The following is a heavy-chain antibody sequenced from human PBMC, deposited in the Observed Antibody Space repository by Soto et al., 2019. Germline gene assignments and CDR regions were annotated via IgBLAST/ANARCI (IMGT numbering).Heavy chain of an antibody. CDR2: ITMGGGSL. D-gene: IGHD5-18*01. V-gene: IGHV3-23*01. Sequence: EVQLLESGGGLVQPGGSLRLSCAASGFTFNSYGMSWVRQPPGKGLEWLSTITMGGGSLFYAESVQGRFTISRDNSKNTLFLQMNSLRGEDTAVYYCARQSSHTISSYGHALDTWGQGTLVTVSS. J-gene: IGHJ3*02. CDR1: GFTFNSYG. CDR3: ARQSSHTISSYGHALDT.